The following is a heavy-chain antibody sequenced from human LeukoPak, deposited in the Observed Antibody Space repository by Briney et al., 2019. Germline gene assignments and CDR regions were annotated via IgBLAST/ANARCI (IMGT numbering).Heavy chain of an antibody. Sequence: ASVKVSCKASGYTFTRYDINWVRQATGQWLEWMGWINPNSGNRGYAQKFQGRVTITRDTSINTAYMELSSLRSDDTAVYYCARANGDLDYWGQGTLVTVSS. D-gene: IGHD4-17*01. CDR3: ARANGDLDY. V-gene: IGHV1-8*03. CDR2: INPNSGNR. CDR1: GYTFTRYD. J-gene: IGHJ4*02.